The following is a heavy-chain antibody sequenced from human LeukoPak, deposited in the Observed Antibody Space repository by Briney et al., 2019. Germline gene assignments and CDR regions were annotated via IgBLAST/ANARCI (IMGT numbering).Heavy chain of an antibody. Sequence: AGGSLRLSCAASGFTFKNYAMGWVRQAPGKGLEWVSSVSGNGGGTYYADSVKGRFTISRDNSENTLYLQMNGLRAEDTAVYYCAKHMTSVTTNFEHWGQGALVTSSS. D-gene: IGHD4-17*01. CDR2: VSGNGGGT. CDR1: GFTFKNYA. CDR3: AKHMTSVTTNFEH. J-gene: IGHJ4*02. V-gene: IGHV3-23*01.